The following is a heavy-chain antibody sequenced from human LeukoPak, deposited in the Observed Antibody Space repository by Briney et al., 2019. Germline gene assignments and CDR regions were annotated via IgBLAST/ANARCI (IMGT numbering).Heavy chain of an antibody. CDR3: AKDSRGYSYGYPSA. CDR2: ISWNSGSI. V-gene: IGHV3-9*01. D-gene: IGHD5-18*01. J-gene: IGHJ5*02. Sequence: SLRLSCAASGFTFDDYAMHWVRQAPGKGLEWVSGISWNSGSIGYADSVKGRFTISRDNAKNSLYLQMNSLRAEDTALYYCAKDSRGYSYGYPSAWGQGTLVTVSS. CDR1: GFTFDDYA.